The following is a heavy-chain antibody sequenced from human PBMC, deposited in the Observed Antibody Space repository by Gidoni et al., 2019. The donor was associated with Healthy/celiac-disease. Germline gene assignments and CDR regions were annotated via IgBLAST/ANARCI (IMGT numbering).Heavy chain of an antibody. CDR1: GFTFINAW. D-gene: IGHD2-2*01. CDR3: TTIYVVVPAAIDY. V-gene: IGHV3-15*01. Sequence: EVQLVESGGGLVKPGGSLRLSCAASGFTFINAWMSWVRQAPGKGLEWVGRIKSKTDGGTTDYAAPVKGRFTISRDDSKNTLYLQMNSLKTEDTAVYYCTTIYVVVPAAIDYWGQGTLVTVSS. J-gene: IGHJ4*02. CDR2: IKSKTDGGTT.